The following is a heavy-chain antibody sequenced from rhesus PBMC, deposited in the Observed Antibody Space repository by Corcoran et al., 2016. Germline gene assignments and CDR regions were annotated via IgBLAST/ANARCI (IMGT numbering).Heavy chain of an antibody. V-gene: IGHV1-111*01. CDR3: ATGLVAANFDY. CDR1: GYTFTDYY. D-gene: IGHD4-29*01. Sequence: EVQLVQSGAEVKKPGASVKISCKASGYTFTDYYLHWVRQAPGKGLEWMGRVDPEEGDADYAKRYQDRVTITRDTYTDTAYMELSSLRSEDTAVYYCATGLVAANFDYWGQGVLVTVSS. CDR2: VDPEEGDA. J-gene: IGHJ4*01.